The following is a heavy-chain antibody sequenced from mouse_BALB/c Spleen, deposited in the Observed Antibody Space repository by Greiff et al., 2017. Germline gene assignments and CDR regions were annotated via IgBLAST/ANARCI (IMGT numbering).Heavy chain of an antibody. V-gene: IGHV1-74*01. D-gene: IGHD2-4*01. J-gene: IGHJ4*01. CDR1: GYTFTSYW. CDR2: IDPYDSET. Sequence: VQLQQSGAELVRPGASVKLSCKASGYTFTSYWMNWVKQRPEQGLEWIGRIDPYDSETHYNQKFKDKAILTVDKSSSTAYMQLSSLTSEDSAVYYCARDASTMITGYAMDYWGQGTSVTVSS. CDR3: ARDASTMITGYAMDY.